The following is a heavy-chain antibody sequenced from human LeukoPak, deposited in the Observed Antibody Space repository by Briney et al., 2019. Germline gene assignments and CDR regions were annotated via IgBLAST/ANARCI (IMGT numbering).Heavy chain of an antibody. CDR1: GFTFSGYS. CDR3: ARDSGIWYCDL. CDR2: ISSSSSTI. Sequence: PGGSLRLSCAASGFTFSGYSMNWVRQAPGRGLEWVSYISSSSSTIYYADSVKGRFTISRDNAKNSLYLQMHSLGAEHTTEYYCARDSGIWYCDLWGRGTLVTVSS. J-gene: IGHJ2*01. V-gene: IGHV3-48*01. D-gene: IGHD1-14*01.